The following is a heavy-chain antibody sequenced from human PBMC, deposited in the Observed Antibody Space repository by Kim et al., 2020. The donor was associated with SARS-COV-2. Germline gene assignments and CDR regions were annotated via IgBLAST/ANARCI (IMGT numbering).Heavy chain of an antibody. CDR3: ARPLITMVRGVAKITLGY. CDR2: INTNTGNP. J-gene: IGHJ4*02. D-gene: IGHD3-10*01. V-gene: IGHV7-4-1*02. Sequence: ASVKVSCKASGYTFTSYAMNWVRQAPGQGLEWMGWINTNTGNPTYAQGFTGRFVFSLDTSVSTAYLQISSLKAEDTAVYYCARPLITMVRGVAKITLGYWGQGTLVTVSS. CDR1: GYTFTSYA.